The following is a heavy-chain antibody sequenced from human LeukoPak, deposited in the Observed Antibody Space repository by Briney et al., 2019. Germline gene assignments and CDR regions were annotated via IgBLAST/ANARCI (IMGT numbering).Heavy chain of an antibody. CDR1: GGTFSSYA. V-gene: IGHV1-69*05. CDR3: ARDRLTYYYDSSGYWVHYYYYMDV. CDR2: IIPIFGTA. Sequence: ASVKVSCKASGGTFSSYAISWVRQAPGQGLEWMGGIIPIFGTANYAQKFQGRVTMTTDTSTSTAYMELRSLRSDDMAVYYCARDRLTYYYDSSGYWVHYYYYMDVWGKGTTVTISS. D-gene: IGHD3-22*01. J-gene: IGHJ6*03.